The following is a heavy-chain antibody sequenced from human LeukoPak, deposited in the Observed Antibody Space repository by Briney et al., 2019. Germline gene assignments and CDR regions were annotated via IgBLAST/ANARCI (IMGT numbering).Heavy chain of an antibody. CDR1: GYTFTSYG. Sequence: VASVKVSCKASGYTFTSYGISWVRQAPGQGLEWMGGIIPIFGTANYAQKFQGRVTITADKSTSTAYMELSSLRSEDTAVYYCARDYNYYDSSGYYPFPPFDPWGQGTLVTVSS. J-gene: IGHJ5*02. V-gene: IGHV1-69*06. D-gene: IGHD3-22*01. CDR3: ARDYNYYDSSGYYPFPPFDP. CDR2: IIPIFGTA.